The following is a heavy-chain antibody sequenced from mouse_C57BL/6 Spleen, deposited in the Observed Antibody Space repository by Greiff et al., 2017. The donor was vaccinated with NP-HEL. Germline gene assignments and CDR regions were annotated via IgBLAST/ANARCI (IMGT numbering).Heavy chain of an antibody. CDR3: ARRGIYYDYDGNAMDY. V-gene: IGHV1-50*01. J-gene: IGHJ4*01. Sequence: QVQLKQPGAELVKPGASVKLSCKASGYTFTSYWMQWVKQRPGQGLEWIGEIDPSDSYTNYNQKFKGKATLTVDTSSSTAYMQLSSLTSEDSAVYYCARRGIYYDYDGNAMDYWGQGTSVTVSS. CDR1: GYTFTSYW. D-gene: IGHD2-4*01. CDR2: IDPSDSYT.